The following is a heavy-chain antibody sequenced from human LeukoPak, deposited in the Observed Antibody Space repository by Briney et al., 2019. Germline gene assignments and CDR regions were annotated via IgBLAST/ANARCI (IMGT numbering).Heavy chain of an antibody. Sequence: SETLSLTCAVSGGSITPYYWSWIRQPPGKGLEWIGYIYYTGSTKYSPSLKSRVTISVDLSKDQFSLKLSSVTAADTAVYYCARNMGGYGDYTYFDYWGQGTLVTVSS. CDR2: IYYTGST. CDR3: ARNMGGYGDYTYFDY. J-gene: IGHJ4*02. V-gene: IGHV4-59*01. D-gene: IGHD4-17*01. CDR1: GGSITPYY.